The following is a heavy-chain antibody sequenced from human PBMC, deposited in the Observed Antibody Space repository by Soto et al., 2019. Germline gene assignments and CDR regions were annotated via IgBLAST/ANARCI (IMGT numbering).Heavy chain of an antibody. CDR1: GYTLPNYS. CDR3: TRDLHGGTPFDY. D-gene: IGHD1-1*01. V-gene: IGHV1-3*01. Sequence: QVQFVQSGAEVKKPGASVRLSCKPSGYTLPNYSIQWVRQAAGQGLQWLGWINPGSGYTEYSQRFQGRVTLSRDNSARTFYMVLTSLTSEDTSVYFCTRDLHGGTPFDYWGQGTLVTVSS. J-gene: IGHJ4*02. CDR2: INPGSGYT.